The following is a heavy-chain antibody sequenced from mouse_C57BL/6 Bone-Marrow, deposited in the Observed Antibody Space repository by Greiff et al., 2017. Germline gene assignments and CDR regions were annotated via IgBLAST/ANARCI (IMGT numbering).Heavy chain of an antibody. CDR1: GFTFSDYY. CDR2: ISNGGGST. V-gene: IGHV5-12*01. D-gene: IGHD1-1*01. CDR3: SSRSLLLRLYAMDY. J-gene: IGHJ4*01. Sequence: EVQVVESGGGLVQPGGSLKLSCAASGFTFSDYYMYWVRQTPEKRLEWVAYISNGGGSTYYPDTVKGRFTISRDNAKNTLYLQMSRLTSEDTAMYYCSSRSLLLRLYAMDYWGQGTSVTVSS.